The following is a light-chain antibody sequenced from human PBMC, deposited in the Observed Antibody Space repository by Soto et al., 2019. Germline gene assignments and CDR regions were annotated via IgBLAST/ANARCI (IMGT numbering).Light chain of an antibody. CDR3: GTWDSSLSAGV. Sequence: QSVLTQPPSVSAAPGQKVTISCSGSSSNIGHNYVSWYQQLPRTAPKLLIYDNNERPSGIPDRFSGSKSGTSATLGITGLQTGDEADYYCGTWDSSLSAGVFGGGTKLTVL. J-gene: IGLJ3*02. CDR2: DNN. V-gene: IGLV1-51*01. CDR1: SSNIGHNY.